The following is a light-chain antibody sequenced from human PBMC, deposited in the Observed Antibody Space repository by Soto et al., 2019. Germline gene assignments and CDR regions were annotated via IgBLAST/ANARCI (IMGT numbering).Light chain of an antibody. CDR1: SSDVGSYNL. Sequence: QSVLTQPASVSGSPGQSITISCTGTSSDVGSYNLVSWYQHHPGKAPELMIYENTKRPSGVSDRFSGSKSGNTASLTISGLQAEDEADYYCCSYAGSDNWAFGGGTKVTVL. CDR3: CSYAGSDNWA. CDR2: ENT. J-gene: IGLJ3*02. V-gene: IGLV2-23*01.